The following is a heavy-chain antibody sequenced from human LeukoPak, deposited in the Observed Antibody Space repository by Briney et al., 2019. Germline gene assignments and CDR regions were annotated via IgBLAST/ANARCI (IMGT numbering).Heavy chain of an antibody. Sequence: GESLKISCKGSGYSFTSYWIGWVRQMPGKGLEWMGIIYPGDSDTRYSPSFQGQVTISADKSISTAYLQWSSLKVSDTAMYYCARLMGITIFGVVTNNWFDPWGQGTLVTVSS. CDR1: GYSFTSYW. D-gene: IGHD3-3*01. J-gene: IGHJ5*02. CDR3: ARLMGITIFGVVTNNWFDP. V-gene: IGHV5-51*01. CDR2: IYPGDSDT.